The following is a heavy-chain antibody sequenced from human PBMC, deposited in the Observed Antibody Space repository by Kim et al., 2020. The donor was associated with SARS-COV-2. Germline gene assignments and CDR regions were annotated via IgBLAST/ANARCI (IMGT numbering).Heavy chain of an antibody. Sequence: SETLSLTCTVSGGSISSYYWSWIRQPPGKGLEWIGYIYYSGSTNYNPSLKSRVTISVDTSKNQFSLKLSSVTAADTAVYYCARVLKTGFGVVSRYYFDYWGQGTLVTVSS. CDR1: GGSISSYY. CDR3: ARVLKTGFGVVSRYYFDY. CDR2: IYYSGST. J-gene: IGHJ4*02. D-gene: IGHD3-3*01. V-gene: IGHV4-59*01.